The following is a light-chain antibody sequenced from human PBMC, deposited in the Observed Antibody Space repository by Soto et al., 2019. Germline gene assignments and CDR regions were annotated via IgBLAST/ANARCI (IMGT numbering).Light chain of an antibody. CDR3: QQYGTSPLT. J-gene: IGKJ4*01. CDR1: QSLSNSY. V-gene: IGKV3-20*01. CDR2: GAS. Sequence: EIVLTQSPGTLSLSPGERATLSCRASQSLSNSYLAWYQQKPGQAPRLLIYGASSRATGIPDRFSGSGSGTDFTLTISRLEPDDFAVYYCQQYGTSPLTFGGGTKVEIK.